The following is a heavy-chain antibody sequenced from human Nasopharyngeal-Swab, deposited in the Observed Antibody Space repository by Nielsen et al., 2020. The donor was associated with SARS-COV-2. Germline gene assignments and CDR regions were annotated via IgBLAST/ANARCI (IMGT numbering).Heavy chain of an antibody. V-gene: IGHV3-7*03. D-gene: IGHD3-16*02. CDR2: IKTDGSET. Sequence: GGSLRLSCAASEFTSSSYWMSWVRQAPGKGLNWVASIKTDGSETYYGDSVKGRYTISRDNMKNSLHLQMNSLRVEDTAVYYCTGGGDEYDYVWGSYRPLLYHWGQGTLVTVSS. CDR3: TGGGDEYDYVWGSYRPLLYH. CDR1: EFTSSSYW. J-gene: IGHJ5*02.